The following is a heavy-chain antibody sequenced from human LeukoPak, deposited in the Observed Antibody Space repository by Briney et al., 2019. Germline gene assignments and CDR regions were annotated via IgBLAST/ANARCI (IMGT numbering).Heavy chain of an antibody. CDR3: TTDSSFLELIPFFNF. CDR1: GFTFTYAW. J-gene: IGHJ6*02. D-gene: IGHD1-1*01. CDR2: IKSNSAGGTT. Sequence: GGSLRLTCAASGFTFTYAWMSWVRQAPGKGLEWVGRIKSNSAGGTTDYSAPVKGRFTLSRDDSTNMLYLQMSSLKSDDTGVYYCTTDSSFLELIPFFNFWRQGTTVIVSS. V-gene: IGHV3-15*01.